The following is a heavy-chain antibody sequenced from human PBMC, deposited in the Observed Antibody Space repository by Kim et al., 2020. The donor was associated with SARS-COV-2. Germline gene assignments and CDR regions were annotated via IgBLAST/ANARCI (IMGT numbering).Heavy chain of an antibody. V-gene: IGHV3-30*18. Sequence: GGSLRLSCAASGFTFSSYGMHWVRQAPGKGLEWVAVISYDGSNKYYADSVKGRFTISRDNSKNTLYLQMNSLRAEDTAVYYCAKSKFIAAAGAYGMDVWGQGTTVTVSS. J-gene: IGHJ6*02. CDR1: GFTFSSYG. CDR2: ISYDGSNK. D-gene: IGHD6-13*01. CDR3: AKSKFIAAAGAYGMDV.